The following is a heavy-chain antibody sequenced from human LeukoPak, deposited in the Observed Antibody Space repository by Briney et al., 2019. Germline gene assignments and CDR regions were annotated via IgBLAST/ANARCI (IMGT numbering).Heavy chain of an antibody. V-gene: IGHV1-69*01. J-gene: IGHJ4*02. CDR1: GFTFTSYG. Sequence: SCAASGFTFTSYGISWVRQAPGQGLEWMGGIIPIFGTANYAQKFQGRVTITADESTSTAYMELSSLRSEDTAVYYCARDSGYSSGWYAYWGQGTLVTVSS. CDR2: IIPIFGTA. CDR3: ARDSGYSSGWYAY. D-gene: IGHD6-19*01.